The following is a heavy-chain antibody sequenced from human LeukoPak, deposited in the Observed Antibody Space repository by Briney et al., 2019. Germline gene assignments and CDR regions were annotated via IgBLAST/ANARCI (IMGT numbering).Heavy chain of an antibody. CDR3: AKDMVKAVAGPYYFDD. V-gene: IGHV3-9*01. CDR1: GFTFDDHG. D-gene: IGHD6-19*01. CDR2: ISWNSGTI. Sequence: GGSLRLSCAASGFTFDDHGMHWVRQAPRKSLEWVSGISWNSGTIGYADSVRGRFTISRDNAKNSVYLHMNSLRAEDTAFYYCAKDMVKAVAGPYYFDDWGQGTLVTVSS. J-gene: IGHJ4*02.